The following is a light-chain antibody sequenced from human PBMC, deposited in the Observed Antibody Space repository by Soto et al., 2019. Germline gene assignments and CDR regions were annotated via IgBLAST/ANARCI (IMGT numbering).Light chain of an antibody. J-gene: IGKJ2*01. V-gene: IGKV3-20*01. CDR3: RQDGTAPPMYT. CDR2: GVS. Sequence: EIVLTQSPGTLSLSPGERATLSCRASQSFSGNYLAWYQQKPGQAPRLLIYGVSSRATGIPDRFSGSGSGTAFTVSSGRLEPGDFAVYDCRQDGTAPPMYTFGQGTDLGIK. CDR1: QSFSGNY.